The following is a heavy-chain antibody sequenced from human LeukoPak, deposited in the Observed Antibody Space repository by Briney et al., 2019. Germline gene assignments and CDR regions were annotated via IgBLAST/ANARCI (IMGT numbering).Heavy chain of an antibody. CDR3: AKAVGQWLVEFDY. V-gene: IGHV3-23*01. J-gene: IGHJ4*02. Sequence: GGSLRLSCAASGFTFSSYAMSWVRQAPGKGLEWVSAISGSGSSTYYADSVKGRFTISRDNSKNTLYLQMNSLRAEDTAVYYCAKAVGQWLVEFDYWGQGTLVTVSS. CDR1: GFTFSSYA. CDR2: ISGSGSST. D-gene: IGHD6-19*01.